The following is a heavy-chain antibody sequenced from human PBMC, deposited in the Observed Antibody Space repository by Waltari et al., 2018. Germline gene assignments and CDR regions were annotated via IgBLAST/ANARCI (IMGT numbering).Heavy chain of an antibody. D-gene: IGHD6-13*01. CDR3: ARDLGYSTVHTEAYYYYYGMDV. Sequence: GESGGGVVQPGRSLRLSCAASGFTFSSYGMHWVRQAPGKGREWVAVIWYDGSNKYYADSVKGRFTISRDNSKNTLYLQMNSLRAEDTAVYYCARDLGYSTVHTEAYYYYYGMDVWGQGTTVTVSS. V-gene: IGHV3-33*01. CDR2: IWYDGSNK. J-gene: IGHJ6*02. CDR1: GFTFSSYG.